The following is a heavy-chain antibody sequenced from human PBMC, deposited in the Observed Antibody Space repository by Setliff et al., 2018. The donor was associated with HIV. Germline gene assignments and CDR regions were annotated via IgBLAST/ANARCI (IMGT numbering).Heavy chain of an antibody. V-gene: IGHV1-69*04. Sequence: SVKVSCKASGGTFSSYVINWVRQTPGQGLAWMGSIIPSLGVTNYAQKFQGRVTMTTDTSTSTAYMELRSLRSDDTAVYFCARDSCSSTSCPNWFDPWGQGTLVTVSS. CDR1: GGTFSSYV. J-gene: IGHJ5*02. CDR3: ARDSCSSTSCPNWFDP. CDR2: IIPSLGVT. D-gene: IGHD2-2*01.